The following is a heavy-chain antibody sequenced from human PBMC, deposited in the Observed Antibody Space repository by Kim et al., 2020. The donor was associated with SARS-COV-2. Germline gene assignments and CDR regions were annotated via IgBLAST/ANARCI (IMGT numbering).Heavy chain of an antibody. D-gene: IGHD5-12*01. Sequence: GKGRCTIARDKSKNTLYLQMNSLRAEDTAVYYCAKDRVVATIFVQYYFDYWGQGTLVTVSS. J-gene: IGHJ4*02. V-gene: IGHV3-23*01. CDR3: AKDRVVATIFVQYYFDY.